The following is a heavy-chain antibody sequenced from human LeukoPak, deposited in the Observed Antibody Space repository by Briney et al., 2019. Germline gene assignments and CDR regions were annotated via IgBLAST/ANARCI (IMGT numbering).Heavy chain of an antibody. D-gene: IGHD6-19*01. CDR1: GFTFSNYA. Sequence: PGGSLRLSCAASGFTFSNYAMSWVRQAPGEGLEWVSNIRGSGGGTIYPDSVKGRFIISRDNSKNTLYLQMNSLRAEDTAVYYCATVGSGWSFDNWGQGTLVTVSS. CDR2: IRGSGGGT. J-gene: IGHJ4*02. V-gene: IGHV3-23*01. CDR3: ATVGSGWSFDN.